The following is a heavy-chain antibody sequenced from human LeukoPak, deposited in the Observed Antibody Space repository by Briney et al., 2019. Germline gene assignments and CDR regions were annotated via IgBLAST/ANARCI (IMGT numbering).Heavy chain of an antibody. D-gene: IGHD6-19*01. CDR3: ARGYSIAVAGTRGAFDI. CDR1: GDSVSSNSAA. Sequence: SQTLSLTCAISGDSVSSNSAAWNWIRQSPSRGLEWLGRTYYRSKWYNDYAVSVKSRITTNPDTSKNQFSLQLNSVTPEDTAVYYCARGYSIAVAGTRGAFDIWGQGTMVTVSS. J-gene: IGHJ3*02. CDR2: TYYRSKWYN. V-gene: IGHV6-1*01.